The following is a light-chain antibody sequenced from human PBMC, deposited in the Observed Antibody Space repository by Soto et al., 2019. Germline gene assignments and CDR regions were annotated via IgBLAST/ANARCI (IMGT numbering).Light chain of an antibody. V-gene: IGLV4-60*03. CDR2: LEGSGSY. CDR1: SGHSSYI. Sequence: QLVLTQSSSASASLGSSVKLTCTLSSGHSSYIIEWHQQQPGKAPRYLMKLEGSGSYNKGSGVPDRFSGSSSGADRYLTISNLQSEDEADYYCETWDSNTRVFGGGTKLTVL. J-gene: IGLJ3*02. CDR3: ETWDSNTRV.